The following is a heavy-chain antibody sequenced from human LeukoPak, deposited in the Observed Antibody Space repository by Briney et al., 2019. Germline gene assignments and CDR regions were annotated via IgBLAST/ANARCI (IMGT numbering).Heavy chain of an antibody. D-gene: IGHD1-26*01. V-gene: IGHV3-53*01. CDR1: GFTVSSNY. Sequence: GGSLRLSCAASGFTVSSNYMSWVRQAPGKGVEWVSVTYSGGRTYYADSVKGRFSISRDNAMNSVYLQMNNLRAEDTAVYYCARDEVGATTEFDSWGQGTLVTVSS. J-gene: IGHJ4*02. CDR3: ARDEVGATTEFDS. CDR2: TYSGGRT.